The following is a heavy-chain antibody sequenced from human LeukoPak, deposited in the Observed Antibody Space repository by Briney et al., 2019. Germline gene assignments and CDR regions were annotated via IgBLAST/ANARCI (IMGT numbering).Heavy chain of an antibody. CDR1: GFTFSSYS. CDR3: AREKLTRYNWNKESRGDAFDI. J-gene: IGHJ3*02. D-gene: IGHD1-1*01. V-gene: IGHV3-48*01. Sequence: GGSLRLSCAASGFTFSSYSMNWVRQAPGKGLEWVSYISSSSSTIYYAGSVKGRFTISRDNAKNSLYLQMNSLRAEDTAVYYCAREKLTRYNWNKESRGDAFDIWGQGAMVTVSS. CDR2: ISSSSSTI.